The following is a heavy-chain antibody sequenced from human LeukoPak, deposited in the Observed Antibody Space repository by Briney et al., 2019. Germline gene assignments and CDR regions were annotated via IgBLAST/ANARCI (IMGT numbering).Heavy chain of an antibody. CDR1: GYTFTSYY. Sequence: ASVKVSCKASGYTFTSYYMHWVRQAPGQGLEWMGVINPSGGSTSYAQKFQGRVTMTEDTSTDTAYMELSSLRSEDTAVYYCATDLGIFGVAQGAFDIWGQGTMVTVSS. CDR2: INPSGGST. D-gene: IGHD3-3*01. V-gene: IGHV1-46*01. J-gene: IGHJ3*02. CDR3: ATDLGIFGVAQGAFDI.